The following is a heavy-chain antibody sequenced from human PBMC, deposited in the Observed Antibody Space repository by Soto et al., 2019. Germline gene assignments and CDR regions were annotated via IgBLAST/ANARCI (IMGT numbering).Heavy chain of an antibody. V-gene: IGHV4-59*01. J-gene: IGHJ6*02. CDR3: ARLPDFWSGSYYYGMDV. D-gene: IGHD3-3*01. Sequence: SETLSLTCTVSGGSISSYYWSWIRQPPGKGLEWIGYIYYSGSTNYNPSIKSRVTISVDTSKNQFSLKLSFVTAADTAVYYCARLPDFWSGSYYYGMDVWGQGTTVTVSS. CDR2: IYYSGST. CDR1: GGSISSYY.